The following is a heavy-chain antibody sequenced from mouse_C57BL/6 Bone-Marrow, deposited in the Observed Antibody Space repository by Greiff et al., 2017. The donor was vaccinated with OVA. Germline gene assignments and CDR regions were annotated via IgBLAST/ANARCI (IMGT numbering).Heavy chain of an antibody. Sequence: EVKLMESGGGLVQPGGSLSLSCAASGFTFTDYYMSWVRQTPGKALEWLGFIRNKANGYTTEYSASVKGRFTISRDNAQNILYLQMNALRAADSATYYCAGYDDYDEGFDYWGQGTTLTVSS. CDR1: GFTFTDYY. D-gene: IGHD2-4*01. J-gene: IGHJ2*01. CDR2: IRNKANGYTT. V-gene: IGHV7-3*01. CDR3: AGYDDYDEGFDY.